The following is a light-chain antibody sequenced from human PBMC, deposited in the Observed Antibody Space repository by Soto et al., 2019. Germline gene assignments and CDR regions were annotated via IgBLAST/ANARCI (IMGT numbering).Light chain of an antibody. Sequence: VVWMTQSPSLLSASTVDRFTISFLMSQGISSYLAWYQQKPGKAPKLLIFAASNLHSGVPSRFSGSGSGTDFTLTINNLQAEDFATYYCLQEYNYPRTFGQGTKVDIK. CDR2: AAS. CDR1: QGISSY. J-gene: IGKJ1*01. CDR3: LQEYNYPRT. V-gene: IGKV1D-8*03.